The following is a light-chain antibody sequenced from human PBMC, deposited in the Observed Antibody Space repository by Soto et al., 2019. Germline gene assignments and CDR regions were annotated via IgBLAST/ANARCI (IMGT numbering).Light chain of an antibody. CDR3: QQYNTYSGT. Sequence: IQMTQSPSTLSASVGDRVTITCRASQSISSWLAWYQQKPGKAPKLLIYDASSLESGVPSRFSGSGSGTEFTLTISSLQPDDFATYYCQQYNTYSGTFGQGTQVEIK. V-gene: IGKV1-5*01. CDR2: DAS. J-gene: IGKJ1*01. CDR1: QSISSW.